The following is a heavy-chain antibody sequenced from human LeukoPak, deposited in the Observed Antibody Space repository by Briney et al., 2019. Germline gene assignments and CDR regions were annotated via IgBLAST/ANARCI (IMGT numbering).Heavy chain of an antibody. J-gene: IGHJ4*02. CDR3: ARHYYDYVWGSYGIDY. CDR1: GYSFTSYW. Sequence: GESLKISCKGSGYSFTSYWIGWVRQMPGKGLEWMAIIYPGDSDTRYSPSFQGQVTISADKSISTAYLQWSSLKASDTAMYYCARHYYDYVWGSYGIDYWGQGTLVTVSS. CDR2: IYPGDSDT. D-gene: IGHD3-16*01. V-gene: IGHV5-51*01.